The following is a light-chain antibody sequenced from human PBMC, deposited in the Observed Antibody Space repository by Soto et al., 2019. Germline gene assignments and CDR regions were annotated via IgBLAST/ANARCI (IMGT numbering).Light chain of an antibody. J-gene: IGKJ4*01. CDR3: QQYHNWPPLT. Sequence: EIVMTQSPATLSVSPGERATLSCRASQSVSTNFAWYQQRPGQAPRLRMYGGFFRATGIPDRFSGSGSGTEFTLTISSLQAEDFAVYYCQQYHNWPPLTFGGGTKVEI. V-gene: IGKV3D-15*01. CDR1: QSVSTN. CDR2: GGF.